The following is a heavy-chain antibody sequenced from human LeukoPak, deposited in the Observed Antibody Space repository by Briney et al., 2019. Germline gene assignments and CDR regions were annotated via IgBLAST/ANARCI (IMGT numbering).Heavy chain of an antibody. Sequence: GGSLRLSCAASGFTFSSYGMSWVRQAPGKGLEWVSAIGGSGGSTYYADSVKGRFTISRDNSKNTLYLQMNSLRAGDTAVYYCAKAMGATLFDYWGQGTLVTVSS. D-gene: IGHD1-26*01. CDR2: IGGSGGST. CDR1: GFTFSSYG. V-gene: IGHV3-23*01. J-gene: IGHJ4*02. CDR3: AKAMGATLFDY.